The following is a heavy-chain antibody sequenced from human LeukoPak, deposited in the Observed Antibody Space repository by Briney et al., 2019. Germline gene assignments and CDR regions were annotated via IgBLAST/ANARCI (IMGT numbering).Heavy chain of an antibody. CDR3: ARARSGYVCSSTSCYERWSTNWFDP. J-gene: IGHJ5*02. D-gene: IGHD2-2*01. Sequence: ASVKVSCKASGGTFSSYAISWVRQAPGQGLEWMGGIIPIFGTANYAQKFQGRVTITADESTSTAYMELSSLRSEDTAVYYCARARSGYVCSSTSCYERWSTNWFDPWGQGTLVTVSS. CDR2: IIPIFGTA. V-gene: IGHV1-69*13. CDR1: GGTFSSYA.